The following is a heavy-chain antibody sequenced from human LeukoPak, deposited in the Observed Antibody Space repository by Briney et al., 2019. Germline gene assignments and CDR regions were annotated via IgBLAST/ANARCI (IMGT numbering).Heavy chain of an antibody. Sequence: GASLQISCKGSGYSFTSYWIGWVRQLPGKGLEWMGIIYPGDSDTRYSPSFQGQVTISADKSISTAYLQWSSLKASDTAMYYCARGSYYNWFDPWGQGTLVTVSS. J-gene: IGHJ5*02. CDR2: IYPGDSDT. V-gene: IGHV5-51*01. CDR3: ARGSYYNWFDP. D-gene: IGHD1-26*01. CDR1: GYSFTSYW.